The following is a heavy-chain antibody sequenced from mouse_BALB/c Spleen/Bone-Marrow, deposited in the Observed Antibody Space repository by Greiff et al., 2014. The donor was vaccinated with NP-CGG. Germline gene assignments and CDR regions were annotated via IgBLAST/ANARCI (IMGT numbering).Heavy chain of an antibody. CDR3: SRITAATGAMDY. V-gene: IGHV2-9*02. CDR2: IWAGRST. D-gene: IGHD1-2*01. J-gene: IGHJ4*01. Sequence: VQLQQSGPGLVAPSQSLSITCTVSGFSLTSYGVHWVRQPPGKGLGWLGVIWAGRSTNYNSAVMSRLSNSKDNSKSQVFLKMNSLQTDDAAMDYCSRITAATGAMDYWGQGTSVTVSS. CDR1: GFSLTSYG.